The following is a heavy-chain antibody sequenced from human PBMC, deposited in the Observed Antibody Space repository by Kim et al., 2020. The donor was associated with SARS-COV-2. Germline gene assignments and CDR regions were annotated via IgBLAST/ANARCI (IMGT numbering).Heavy chain of an antibody. V-gene: IGHV3-53*01. CDR2: IYSGGST. J-gene: IGHJ6*02. D-gene: IGHD2-2*01. CDR3: ARQRPIVVVPSRDLPNPYYYYYGMDV. Sequence: GGSLRLSCAASGFTVSSNYMSWVRQAPGKGLEWVSVIYSGGSTYYADSVKGRFTISRDNSKNTLYLQMNSLRAEDTAVYYCARQRPIVVVPSRDLPNPYYYYYGMDVWGQGTTVTVSS. CDR1: GFTVSSNY.